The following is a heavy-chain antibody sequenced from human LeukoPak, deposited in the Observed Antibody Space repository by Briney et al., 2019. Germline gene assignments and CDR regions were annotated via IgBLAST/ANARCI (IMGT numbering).Heavy chain of an antibody. CDR3: ARVSAVAGAFSY. CDR1: GYTFTNYY. D-gene: IGHD6-19*01. Sequence: GATVKVSCKASGYTFTNYYIHWVRQAPGQGLEWMGMINPSGGRTTYAKKFQGRVTLTTDTSTNTAYMELTSLTSDDTAVYYCARVSAVAGAFSYWGQGTLVTVSS. J-gene: IGHJ4*02. CDR2: INPSGGRT. V-gene: IGHV1-46*01.